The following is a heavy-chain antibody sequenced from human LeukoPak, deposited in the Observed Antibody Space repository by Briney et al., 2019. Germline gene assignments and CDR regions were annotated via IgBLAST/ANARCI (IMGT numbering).Heavy chain of an antibody. D-gene: IGHD6-19*01. J-gene: IGHJ5*02. CDR1: GHTFTSYA. V-gene: IGHV1-3*01. Sequence: ASVKVSCKASGHTFTSYAMHWVRQAPGQRLEWMGWINAGNGNTKYSQKFQGRVTITRDTSASTAYMELSSLRSEDTAVYYCARAPTPAPYSSGWYRGNWFDPWGQGTLVTVSS. CDR3: ARAPTPAPYSSGWYRGNWFDP. CDR2: INAGNGNT.